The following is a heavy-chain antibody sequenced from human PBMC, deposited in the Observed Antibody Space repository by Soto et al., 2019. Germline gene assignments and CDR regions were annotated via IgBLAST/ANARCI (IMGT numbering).Heavy chain of an antibody. Sequence: QVQLVQSGAEVKKPGASVKFSCKASGYTFTSYGIRWVRQAPGQGLEWMGWINAYNGSTNYAQKLQGRVTMTTDTTTSTAYMELRSLRSDDTVVYYCARARRFQENWFDLWGQGTLVTVSS. CDR2: INAYNGST. D-gene: IGHD6-6*01. CDR1: GYTFTSYG. CDR3: ARARRFQENWFDL. J-gene: IGHJ5*02. V-gene: IGHV1-18*01.